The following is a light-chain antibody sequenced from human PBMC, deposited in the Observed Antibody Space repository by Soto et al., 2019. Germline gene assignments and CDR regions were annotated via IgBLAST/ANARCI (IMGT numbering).Light chain of an antibody. Sequence: EIVMTQSPAALSVSPGERVILSCRASQSVSASLAWVQQRPGQAPRLLIFAASTTASVIPARFSGSGYGTEFTLTISSLQSEDVAGYFCQQYYSWPYTFGQGTKLQIK. CDR3: QQYYSWPYT. CDR1: QSVSAS. CDR2: AAS. J-gene: IGKJ2*01. V-gene: IGKV3-15*01.